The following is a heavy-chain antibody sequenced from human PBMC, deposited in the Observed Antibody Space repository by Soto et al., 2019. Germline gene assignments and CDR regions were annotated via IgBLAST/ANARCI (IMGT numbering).Heavy chain of an antibody. CDR2: ISGYNGDT. CDR1: GYTFTRYG. CDR3: AKNGQPPYYYYGMDV. J-gene: IGHJ6*02. Sequence: QGQLVQSGGEAKKPGASVKVSCKASGYTFTRYGISWVRQAPGQGLEWMGWISGYNGDTNYAQKSQGRVTMTIDTSTSTAYMELRSLTSDDTAVYYCAKNGQPPYYYYGMDVWGQGTTVTVSS. D-gene: IGHD2-8*01. V-gene: IGHV1-18*01.